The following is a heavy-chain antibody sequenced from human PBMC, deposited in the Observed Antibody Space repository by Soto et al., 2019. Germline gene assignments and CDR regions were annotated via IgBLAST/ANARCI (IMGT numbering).Heavy chain of an antibody. CDR1: GFTFSDYF. Sequence: QVQLVDSGGGWGKPGGSLRLSCAASGFTFSDYFMTWIRQTPGKGLEWVSYIRSSDRYTNHADSVKGRFTISRDNANNSLARQMNNLRVDDTAVYFCVIVGHDGSYFDYWGQGMLVTVSS. CDR3: VIVGHDGSYFDY. CDR2: IRSSDRYT. J-gene: IGHJ4*02. V-gene: IGHV3-11*06. D-gene: IGHD3-10*01.